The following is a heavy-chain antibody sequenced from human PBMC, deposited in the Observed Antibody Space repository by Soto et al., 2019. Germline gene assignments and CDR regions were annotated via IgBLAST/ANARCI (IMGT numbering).Heavy chain of an antibody. V-gene: IGHV4-59*01. Sequence: QVQLQESGPGLLKPSETLSLTCTVSGGSISSYFYIWVRQPPGKGLEWIGSVHYTGTTDYNPSLQSRVTISVDTSKPQFSLNLRSVTAADTAVYYCARDLAAVPRAFDYWGRGTLVTVSS. CDR2: VHYTGTT. CDR1: GGSISSYF. CDR3: ARDLAAVPRAFDY. J-gene: IGHJ4*02. D-gene: IGHD6-13*01.